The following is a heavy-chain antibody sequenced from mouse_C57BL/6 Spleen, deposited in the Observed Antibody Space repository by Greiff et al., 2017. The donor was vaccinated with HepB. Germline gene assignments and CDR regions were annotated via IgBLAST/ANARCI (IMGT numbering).Heavy chain of an antibody. V-gene: IGHV2-2*01. Sequence: VKLMESGPGLVQPSQSLSITCTVSGFSLTSYGVHWVRQSPGKGLEWLGVIWSGGSTDYNAAFISRLSISKDNSKSQVFFKMNSLQADDTAIYYCARKGDGYPYWYFDVWGTGTTVTVSS. J-gene: IGHJ1*03. D-gene: IGHD2-3*01. CDR3: ARKGDGYPYWYFDV. CDR1: GFSLTSYG. CDR2: IWSGGST.